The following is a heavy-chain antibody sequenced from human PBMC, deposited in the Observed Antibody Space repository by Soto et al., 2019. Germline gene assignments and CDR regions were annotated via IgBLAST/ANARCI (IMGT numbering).Heavy chain of an antibody. CDR3: AKDLEGAYCSGGSCYDYYYYMDV. Sequence: AGSLRLSCAASGFTFSRYGMHGVRQAPGKGLEWVAVISYDGSNKYYADSVKGRFTISRDNSKNTLYLQMNSLRAEDTAVYYCAKDLEGAYCSGGSCYDYYYYMDVWGKGTTVTVSS. V-gene: IGHV3-30*18. CDR2: ISYDGSNK. CDR1: GFTFSRYG. D-gene: IGHD2-15*01. J-gene: IGHJ6*03.